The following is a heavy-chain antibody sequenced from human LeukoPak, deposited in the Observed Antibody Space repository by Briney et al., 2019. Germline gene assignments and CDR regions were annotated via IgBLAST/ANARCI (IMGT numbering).Heavy chain of an antibody. V-gene: IGHV3-23*01. CDR1: GFTFSTYA. CDR3: AKAGDRNYFDY. Sequence: GGSLRLSCAASGFTFSTYALHWVRQAPGKGLEWVSGISPTGDGAYYADSVKGRFTISRDNSKNTLYVHMNSLRAEDTAIYYCAKAGDRNYFDYWGQGALVTVSS. CDR2: ISPTGDGA. D-gene: IGHD3-22*01. J-gene: IGHJ4*02.